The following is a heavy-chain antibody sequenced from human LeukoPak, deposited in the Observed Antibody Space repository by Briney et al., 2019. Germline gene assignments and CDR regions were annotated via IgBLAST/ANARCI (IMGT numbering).Heavy chain of an antibody. J-gene: IGHJ5*02. D-gene: IGHD2/OR15-2a*01. CDR1: GYTFTGYY. CDR3: ARGPRLLRGWFDP. CDR2: INPNSGGT. Sequence: GASVKVSCKASGYTFTGYYMHRVRQAPGQGLEWMGWINPNSGGTNYAQKFQGRVTMTRDTSISTAYMELSRLRSDDTAVYYCARGPRLLRGWFDPWGQGTLVTVSS. V-gene: IGHV1-2*02.